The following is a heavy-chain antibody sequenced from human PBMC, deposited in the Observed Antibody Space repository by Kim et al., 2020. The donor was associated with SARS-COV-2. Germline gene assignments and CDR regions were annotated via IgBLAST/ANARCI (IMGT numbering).Heavy chain of an antibody. CDR2: IYHSGST. D-gene: IGHD3-10*01. J-gene: IGHJ4*01. CDR3: ARASGSPMVPWDYFDY. Sequence: SETLSLTCTVSGYSISSGYYWGWIRQPPGKGLEWIGSIYHSGSTYYNPSLKSRVTISVDTSKNQFSLKLSSVTAADTAVYYCARASGSPMVPWDYFDYWG. CDR1: GYSISSGYY. V-gene: IGHV4-38-2*02.